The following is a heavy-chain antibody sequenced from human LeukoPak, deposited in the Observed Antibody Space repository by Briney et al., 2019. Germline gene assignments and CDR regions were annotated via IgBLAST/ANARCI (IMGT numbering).Heavy chain of an antibody. V-gene: IGHV3-48*03. CDR2: INSPGHTM. J-gene: IGHJ4*02. CDR3: ARDGGGLDY. CDR1: GFTLSGYE. Sequence: GGSLRLSCAASGFTLSGYEMNWVRQAPGKGLEWVSFINSPGHTMYYSDSVKGRFTISRDIAKSSLHLQMNSLRVEDTAVYYCARDGGGLDYWGQGTQVTVSS. D-gene: IGHD3-16*01.